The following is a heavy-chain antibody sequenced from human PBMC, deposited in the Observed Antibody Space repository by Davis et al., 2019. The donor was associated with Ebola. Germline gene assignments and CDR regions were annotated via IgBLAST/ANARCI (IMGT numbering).Heavy chain of an antibody. CDR2: INTDGSYT. D-gene: IGHD3-10*01. CDR3: ARDSGGFGESDY. V-gene: IGHV3-74*01. CDR1: GFTFSRYW. J-gene: IGHJ4*02. Sequence: HTGGSLRLSCAASGFTFSRYWMHWVRQVPGKGLMWLSHINTDGSYTSYAGSAKGRFTISRDNAKNTLYLQMNSLRAEDTAVYYCARDSGGFGESDYWGQGTLVTVSS.